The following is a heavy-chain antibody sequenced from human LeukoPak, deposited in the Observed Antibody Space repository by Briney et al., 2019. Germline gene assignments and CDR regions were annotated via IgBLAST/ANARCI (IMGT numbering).Heavy chain of an antibody. J-gene: IGHJ4*02. CDR3: AREEGVVPGFDY. V-gene: IGHV1-2*02. CDR1: GYTFTGYY. D-gene: IGHD2-2*01. CDR2: INPNSGGT. Sequence: VASVKVSCKASGYTFTGYYMHWVRQAPGQGLEWMGWINPNSGGTNYAQKFQGRVTMTRDTSISTAYMELSRLRSDDTAVYYCAREEGVVPGFDYWGQGTLVTVSS.